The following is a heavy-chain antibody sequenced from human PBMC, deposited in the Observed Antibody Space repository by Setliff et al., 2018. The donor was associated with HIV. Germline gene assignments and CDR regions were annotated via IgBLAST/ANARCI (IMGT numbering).Heavy chain of an antibody. CDR3: ARSRSTRDAFDT. CDR2: ISSSGSYI. Sequence: GGSLRLSCAASGFSFSSYAMNWVRQAPGKGLEWVSVISSSGSYIYYAGSLKGRFTISRDNARNSLYLDMNTLRAGDTALYYCARSRSTRDAFDTWGQGTMVTVSS. D-gene: IGHD2-2*01. CDR1: GFSFSSYA. J-gene: IGHJ3*02. V-gene: IGHV3-21*01.